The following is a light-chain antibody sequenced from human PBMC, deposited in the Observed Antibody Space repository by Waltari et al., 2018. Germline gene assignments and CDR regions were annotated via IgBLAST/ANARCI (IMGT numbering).Light chain of an antibody. CDR3: QQYGSSPGT. J-gene: IGKJ1*01. CDR1: QSVSSSY. CDR2: GAS. V-gene: IGKV3-20*01. Sequence: EIVLTQSPGTLSLYPGERATLSCRASQSVSSSYLAWYQQKPGQAPRLLIYGASNRATGIPDRFSGSGSGTDFTLTISRLEPEDFAVYYCQQYGSSPGTFGQGTKVEIK.